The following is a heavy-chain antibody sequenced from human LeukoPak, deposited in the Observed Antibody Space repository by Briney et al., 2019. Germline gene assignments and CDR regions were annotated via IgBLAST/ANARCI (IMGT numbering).Heavy chain of an antibody. CDR3: ARVGQRRYYDSLTGFDNWFDP. CDR1: GYTFTSHG. CDR2: ISAYNGNT. J-gene: IGHJ5*02. D-gene: IGHD3-9*01. V-gene: IGHV1-18*01. Sequence: ASVKVSCKASGYTFTSHGISWVRQAPGQGLEWMGWISAYNGNTNYAQKLQGRVTMTTDTSTSTAYMELRSLRSDDTAVYYCARVGQRRYYDSLTGFDNWFDPWGQGTLVTVSS.